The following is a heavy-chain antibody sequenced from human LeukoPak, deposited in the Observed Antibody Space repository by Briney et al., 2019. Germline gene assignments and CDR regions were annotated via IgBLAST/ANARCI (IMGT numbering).Heavy chain of an antibody. CDR2: ISGSGGST. D-gene: IGHD3-10*01. CDR3: AKHSPPRITMVRGVIRADAFDI. V-gene: IGHV3-23*01. CDR1: GFTFSSYA. J-gene: IGHJ3*02. Sequence: GGSLRLSCAASGFTFSSYAMSWVRQAPGKGLEWVSAISGSGGSTYSADSVKGRFTISRDNSKNTLYLQMNSLRAEDTAVYYCAKHSPPRITMVRGVIRADAFDIWGQGTMVTVSS.